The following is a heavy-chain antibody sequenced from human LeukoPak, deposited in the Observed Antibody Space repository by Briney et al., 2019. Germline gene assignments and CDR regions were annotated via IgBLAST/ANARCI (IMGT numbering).Heavy chain of an antibody. CDR2: IYSGGSS. V-gene: IGHV3-53*01. J-gene: IGHJ4*02. CDR3: ARAPRDYFDSSGYPY. CDR1: LFNVSSNY. Sequence: GGSLRLSCAATLFNVSSNYMIWLRQAPGEGLEWVSVIYSGGSSYYAESGRGRFTIATDNSKNTLNLKMNSRGGEEMAVYAVARAPRDYFDSSGYPYWGKGTLVSVSS. D-gene: IGHD3-22*01.